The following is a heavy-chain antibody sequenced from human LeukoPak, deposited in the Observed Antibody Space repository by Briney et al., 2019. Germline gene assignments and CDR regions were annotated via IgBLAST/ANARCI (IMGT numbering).Heavy chain of an antibody. CDR2: ISSSSSYT. V-gene: IGHV3-11*06. CDR1: GFTFSDYY. CDR3: ATTYYGDYGYFQH. J-gene: IGHJ1*01. D-gene: IGHD4-17*01. Sequence: GGSLRLSCAASGFTFSDYYMSWIRQAPGKGLEWVSYISSSSSYTNYADSVKGRFTISRDNAKNSLYLQMNSLRVEDTAVYYCATTYYGDYGYFQHWGQGTLVAVSS.